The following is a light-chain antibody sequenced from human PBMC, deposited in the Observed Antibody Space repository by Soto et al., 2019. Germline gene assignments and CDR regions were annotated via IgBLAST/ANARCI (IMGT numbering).Light chain of an antibody. V-gene: IGLV2-14*01. Sequence: QSALTQPASVSGSPGHAITISCTGTSSDVCGYTYVSWYQQHPGKVPKFIIYDVSNRPSGVSNRFSGSKSGNAASLTISGLQAEDEADYYCSSYTTSNTRQIVFGTGTKVTVL. CDR3: SSYTTSNTRQIV. CDR1: SSDVCGYTY. CDR2: DVS. J-gene: IGLJ1*01.